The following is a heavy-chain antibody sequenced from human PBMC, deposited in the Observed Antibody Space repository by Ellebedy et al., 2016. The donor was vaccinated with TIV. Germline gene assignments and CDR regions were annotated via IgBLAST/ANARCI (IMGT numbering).Heavy chain of an antibody. CDR3: AKGRGRGSDSSAPRYYFDY. J-gene: IGHJ4*02. V-gene: IGHV3-33*06. CDR2: IFFDGSDN. CDR1: GFTFSNYA. D-gene: IGHD3-22*01. Sequence: GESLKISCAASGFTFSNYAMRCVRQAPGQGLELVALIFFDGSDNYHADFVRGRFNISRDNSKNALYLQMNSLRAEDTAVYYCAKGRGRGSDSSAPRYYFDYWGLGTLVTASS.